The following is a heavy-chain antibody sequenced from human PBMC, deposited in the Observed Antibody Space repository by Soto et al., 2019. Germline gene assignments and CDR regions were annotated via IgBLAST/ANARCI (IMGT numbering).Heavy chain of an antibody. CDR3: ARVPDCTNGVCYPDY. CDR1: GGTFSSYA. J-gene: IGHJ4*02. D-gene: IGHD2-8*01. Sequence: QVQLVQSGAEVKKPGSSVKVSCKASGGTFSSYAISWVRQAPGQGLEWMGGMIPIFGTANYTQKFQGRVTITADESTSTAYMELSSLRSEDTAVYYCARVPDCTNGVCYPDYWGQGTLVTVSS. V-gene: IGHV1-69*12. CDR2: MIPIFGTA.